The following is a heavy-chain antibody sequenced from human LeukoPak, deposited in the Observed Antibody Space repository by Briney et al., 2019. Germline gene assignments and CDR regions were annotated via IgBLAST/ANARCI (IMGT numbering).Heavy chain of an antibody. V-gene: IGHV1-69*13. D-gene: IGHD3-10*01. CDR3: ARAPWLITMVRGREAFDI. J-gene: IGHJ3*02. CDR2: IIPIFGTA. Sequence: GASVKVSCKASGGTFSSYAISWVRQAPGQGLEWMGGIIPIFGTANYAQKFQGRVTITADESTSTAYMELSSLRSEDTAVYYCARAPWLITMVRGREAFDIWGQGTMVTVSS. CDR1: GGTFSSYA.